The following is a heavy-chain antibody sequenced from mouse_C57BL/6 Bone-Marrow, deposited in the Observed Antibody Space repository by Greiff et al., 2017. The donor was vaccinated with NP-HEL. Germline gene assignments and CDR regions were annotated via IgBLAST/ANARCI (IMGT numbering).Heavy chain of an antibody. CDR2: IDPEDGET. CDR3: ARGIWLRRDFDY. Sequence: EVKLVESGAELVKPGASVKLSCTASGFNIKDYYMPWVKQRTEQGLEWIGRIDPEDGETKYAPNFQGKATITADPSSNTAYLQLSRLTSEDTAVYYWARGIWLRRDFDYWGQGTTLTVSS. V-gene: IGHV14-2*01. D-gene: IGHD2-2*01. J-gene: IGHJ2*01. CDR1: GFNIKDYY.